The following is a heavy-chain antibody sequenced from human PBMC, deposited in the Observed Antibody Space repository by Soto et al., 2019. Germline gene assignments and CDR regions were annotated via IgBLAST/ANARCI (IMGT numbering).Heavy chain of an antibody. Sequence: GGSLRLSCAASGFIFNNAWMNWVRQAPGKGLEWVGRIKSKTDGGTTDYAAPVKGRFTISRDNSKNTLYLHMNSLRAEDTAVYYCAKDQLWLLYCFDYWGRGTQVTVSS. D-gene: IGHD5-18*01. CDR3: AKDQLWLLYCFDY. CDR1: GFIFNNAW. CDR2: IKSKTDGGTT. J-gene: IGHJ4*02. V-gene: IGHV3-15*07.